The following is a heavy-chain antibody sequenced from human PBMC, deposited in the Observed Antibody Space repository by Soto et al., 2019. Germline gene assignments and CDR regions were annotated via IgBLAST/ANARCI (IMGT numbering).Heavy chain of an antibody. D-gene: IGHD6-19*01. V-gene: IGHV4-34*01. CDR2: INHSGSA. CDR1: GGSFSGYY. Sequence: SETLSLTCAVYGGSFSGYYWSWIRQPPGKGLEWIGEINHSGSANYNPSLKSRVTISVDTSKNQFSLKLSSVTAADTAVYYCARGGGWSSGWYGSGIAKWELPRAYNWFDPWGQGTLVTVSS. CDR3: ARGGGWSSGWYGSGIAKWELPRAYNWFDP. J-gene: IGHJ5*02.